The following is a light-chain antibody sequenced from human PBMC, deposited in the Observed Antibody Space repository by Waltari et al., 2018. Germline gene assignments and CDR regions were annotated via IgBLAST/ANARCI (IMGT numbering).Light chain of an antibody. V-gene: IGLV1-51*01. CDR1: SSNIGNNY. J-gene: IGLJ3*02. Sequence: QSVLTQPPSVSAAPGQKVTISCSGSSSNIGNNYVSWYQQLPGTAPKLHIYDNNTRPAGIPARFSGSKSVTSATLGITGLQTGYEADYYCGTWDSSLSAGGVFGGGTKLTVL. CDR3: GTWDSSLSAGGV. CDR2: DNN.